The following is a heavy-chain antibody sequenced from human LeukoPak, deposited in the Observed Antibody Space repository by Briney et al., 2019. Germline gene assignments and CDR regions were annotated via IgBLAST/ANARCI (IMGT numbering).Heavy chain of an antibody. CDR1: GFTFRSSW. CDR3: ARDLEQQLVGSDYYMDV. Sequence: PGGSLRLSCAASGFTFRSSWIHWVRQVPGKGLEWVANIKQDESEKYYVDSVKGRFTISRDNAKNSLYLQMNSLRAEDTAVYYCARDLEQQLVGSDYYMDVWGKGTTVTVSS. V-gene: IGHV3-7*01. D-gene: IGHD6-13*01. CDR2: IKQDESEK. J-gene: IGHJ6*03.